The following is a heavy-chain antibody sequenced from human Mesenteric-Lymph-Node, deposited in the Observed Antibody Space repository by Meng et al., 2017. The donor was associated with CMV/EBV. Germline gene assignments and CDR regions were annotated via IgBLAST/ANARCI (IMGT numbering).Heavy chain of an antibody. CDR3: AKLRSMATYYFDY. J-gene: IGHJ4*02. D-gene: IGHD5-24*01. CDR2: ISGSGATT. CDR1: GFTFSSYA. V-gene: IGHV3-23*01. Sequence: LSLTCAASGFTFSSYAMSWVRQAPGKGLECVSAISGSGATTYYADSVKGRFTISRDNSKNTLYLQMNSLRADDTAVYYCAKLRSMATYYFDYWGQGTLVTVSS.